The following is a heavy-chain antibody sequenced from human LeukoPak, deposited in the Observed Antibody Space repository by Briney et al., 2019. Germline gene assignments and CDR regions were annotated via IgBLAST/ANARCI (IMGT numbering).Heavy chain of an antibody. Sequence: SETLSLTCTVSGGSISSSSYYWGWIRQPPGKGLEWIGSIYYSGGTYYNPSLKSRVTISVDTSKNQFSLKLSSVTAADTAVYYCASPAMDRGVSTFDYWGQGTLVTVSS. J-gene: IGHJ4*02. V-gene: IGHV4-39*01. CDR2: IYYSGGT. CDR3: ASPAMDRGVSTFDY. D-gene: IGHD3-10*01. CDR1: GGSISSSSYY.